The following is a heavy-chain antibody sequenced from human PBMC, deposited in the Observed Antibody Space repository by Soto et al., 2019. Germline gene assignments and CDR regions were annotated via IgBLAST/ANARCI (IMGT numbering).Heavy chain of an antibody. Sequence: QVQLVQSGAEVQKPGSSVKVSCKASGGTFSSYAISWVRQAPGQGLEWMGGIIPIFGTANYAQKFQGRVTITADKSTSTAYMELSSLRSEDTAVYYCARVPSGYYDSSGYHYAFDYWGQGTLVTVSS. J-gene: IGHJ4*02. V-gene: IGHV1-69*06. CDR2: IIPIFGTA. CDR1: GGTFSSYA. D-gene: IGHD3-22*01. CDR3: ARVPSGYYDSSGYHYAFDY.